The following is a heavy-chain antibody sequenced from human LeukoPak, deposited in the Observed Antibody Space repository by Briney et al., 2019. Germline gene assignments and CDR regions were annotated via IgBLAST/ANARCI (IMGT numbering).Heavy chain of an antibody. CDR1: GYSFTSYW. CDR3: ARRSGYYDSSGRDY. Sequence: GESLQISFKGSGYSFTSYWIGWGRPMPGKGLEWRGIIYPGDSDTRYSPSFQGQVTISADKSISTAYLQWSSLKASDTAMYYCARRSGYYDSSGRDYWGQGTLVTVSS. V-gene: IGHV5-51*01. J-gene: IGHJ4*02. CDR2: IYPGDSDT. D-gene: IGHD3-22*01.